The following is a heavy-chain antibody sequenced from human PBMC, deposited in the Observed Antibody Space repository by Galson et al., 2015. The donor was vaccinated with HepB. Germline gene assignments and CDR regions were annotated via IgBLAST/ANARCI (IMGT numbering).Heavy chain of an antibody. Sequence: SLRLSCAAFGFAFSSFGMHWVRQAPGKGLEWVAVLYTDETPYYADSVKGRFTISRSDSNNTVFLQMNSLGADDTAVYYCARTLTSGVFDYWGQGTLVTVSS. V-gene: IGHV3-66*01. CDR1: GFAFSSFG. D-gene: IGHD4-11*01. CDR3: ARTLTSGVFDY. CDR2: LYTDETP. J-gene: IGHJ4*02.